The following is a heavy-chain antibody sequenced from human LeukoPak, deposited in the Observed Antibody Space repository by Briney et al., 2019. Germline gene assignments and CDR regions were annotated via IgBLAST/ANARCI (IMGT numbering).Heavy chain of an antibody. CDR3: ARTGPRDGYNFPEFDY. Sequence: PSQTLSLTCTVSGGSISSGGYYWSWIRQHPGKGLEWIGYIYYSGSTYYNPSLKSRVTISVDTSKNQSSLKLTSVTAADTAVYYCARTGPRDGYNFPEFDYWGRGTLVTVSS. J-gene: IGHJ4*02. D-gene: IGHD5-12*01. CDR2: IYYSGST. V-gene: IGHV4-31*03. CDR1: GGSISSGGYY.